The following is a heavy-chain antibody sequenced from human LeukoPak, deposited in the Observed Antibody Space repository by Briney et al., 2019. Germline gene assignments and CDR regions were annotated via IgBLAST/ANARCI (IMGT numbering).Heavy chain of an antibody. CDR1: GFTFSKYW. D-gene: IGHD6-19*01. J-gene: IGHJ4*02. CDR2: INTDGTVT. V-gene: IGHV3-74*01. Sequence: GGSLRLSCAASGFTFSKYWMLWVRQAPGKGVESVSRINTDGTVTTYADSVKGRFTVSRDNADNTMFLQMNSVRDEGTAVYYCATKQWLAPPPDSWGQGTPVTVSS. CDR3: ATKQWLAPPPDS.